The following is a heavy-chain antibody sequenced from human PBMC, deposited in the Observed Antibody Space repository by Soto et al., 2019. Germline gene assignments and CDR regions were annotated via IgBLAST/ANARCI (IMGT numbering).Heavy chain of an antibody. CDR1: GFTFSSYS. D-gene: IGHD1-26*01. J-gene: IGHJ4*02. CDR3: ARGPSGSPDYFDY. CDR2: ISSSSSTI. V-gene: IGHV3-48*04. Sequence: GGSLRLSCAASGFTFSSYSMNWVRQAPGKGLEWVSYISSSSSTIYYADSVKGRFTISRDNAKNSLYLQMNSLRAEDTAVYYCARGPSGSPDYFDYWGQGTLVTVSS.